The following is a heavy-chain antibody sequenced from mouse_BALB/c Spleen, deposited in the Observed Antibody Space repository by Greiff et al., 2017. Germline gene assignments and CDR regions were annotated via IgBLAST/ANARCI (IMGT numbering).Heavy chain of an antibody. V-gene: IGHV5-17*02. CDR1: GFTFSSFG. CDR3: ARSGVGRLRGAMDY. Sequence: EVHLVESGGGLVQPGGSRKLSCAASGFTFSSFGMHWVRQAPEKGLEWVAYISSGSSTIYYADTVKGRFTISRDNPKNTLFLQMTSLRSEDTAMYYCARSGVGRLRGAMDYWGQGTSVTVSS. CDR2: ISSGSSTI. D-gene: IGHD2-4*01. J-gene: IGHJ4*01.